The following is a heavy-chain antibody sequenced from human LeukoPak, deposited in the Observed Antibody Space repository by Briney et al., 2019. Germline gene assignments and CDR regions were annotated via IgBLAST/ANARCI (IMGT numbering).Heavy chain of an antibody. Sequence: PGRSLRLSCGASGFTFSYYGMHWVRQAPGKGLQWVSTIRATAGTTYYTDSVKGRFTISRDNSKNTVFLQMNSLRAEDTAVYYCAKGGYTSHYDYWGQGILVTVSS. D-gene: IGHD5-12*01. V-gene: IGHV3-23*01. CDR3: AKGGYTSHYDY. J-gene: IGHJ4*02. CDR1: GFTFSYYG. CDR2: IRATAGTT.